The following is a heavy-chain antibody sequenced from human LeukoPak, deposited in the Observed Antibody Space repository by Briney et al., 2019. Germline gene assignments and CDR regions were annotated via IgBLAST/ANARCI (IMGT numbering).Heavy chain of an antibody. CDR1: GLTFSSYA. CDR3: AREKSVGIKFDY. Sequence: PGGSLRLSCAASGLTFSSYAMHWVRQAPGKGLEWVAVISYDGSNKYYADSVKGRFTISRDNSKNALYLQMNSLRAEDTAVYYCAREKSVGIKFDYWGQGTLVTVSS. CDR2: ISYDGSNK. J-gene: IGHJ4*02. D-gene: IGHD1-26*01. V-gene: IGHV3-30*04.